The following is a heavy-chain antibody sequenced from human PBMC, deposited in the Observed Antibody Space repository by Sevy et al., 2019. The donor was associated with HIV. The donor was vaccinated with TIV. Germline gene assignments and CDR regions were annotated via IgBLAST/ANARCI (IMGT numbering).Heavy chain of an antibody. Sequence: SETLSLTCAVSGGSIGAGGYSWSWIRQHPGKGLEWVGYIFHSGKTYFYSSLEGRVTISVHTSKTQFSLKLTSVTAADTAIYYCARHGGGSNYYAMDVWGQGTTVTVSS. V-gene: IGHV4-31*11. D-gene: IGHD2-15*01. CDR3: ARHGGGSNYYAMDV. J-gene: IGHJ6*02. CDR1: GGSIGAGGYS. CDR2: IFHSGKT.